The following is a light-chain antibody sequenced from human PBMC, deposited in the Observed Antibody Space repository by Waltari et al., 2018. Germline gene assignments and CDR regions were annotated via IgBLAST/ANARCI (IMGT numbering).Light chain of an antibody. CDR1: ALPNKY. J-gene: IGLJ2*01. CDR2: EDS. V-gene: IGLV3-10*01. Sequence: SYELTQPPSVSVSPGQTPRITCSGDALPNKYAYWYQQKSGQAPVLVIYEDSKRPSGIPERFSGSSSGTMATLTIRGAQVEDEADYYCYSTDSSGKVFGGGTKLTVL. CDR3: YSTDSSGKV.